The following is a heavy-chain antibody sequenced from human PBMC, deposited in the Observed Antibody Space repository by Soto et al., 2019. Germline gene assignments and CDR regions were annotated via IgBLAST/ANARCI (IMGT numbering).Heavy chain of an antibody. J-gene: IGHJ4*02. V-gene: IGHV4-59*01. Sequence: SETLSLTCTVSGGPISSYYWSWIRQPPGKGLEWIGYIYYSGSTNYNPSLKSRVTISVDTSKNQFSLKLSSVTAADTAVYYCARDAPPDDYWGQGTLVTVSS. CDR2: IYYSGST. CDR3: ARDAPPDDY. CDR1: GGPISSYY.